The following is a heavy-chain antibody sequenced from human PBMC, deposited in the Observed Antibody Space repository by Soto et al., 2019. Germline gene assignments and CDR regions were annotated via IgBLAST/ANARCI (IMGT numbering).Heavy chain of an antibody. CDR1: GFTFSSCA. J-gene: IGHJ4*02. D-gene: IGHD6-19*01. V-gene: IGHV3-23*01. CDR3: AKDKPAAGSQWLVPI. CDR2: ISDSGGST. Sequence: HPGGSLRLSCAASGFTFSSCAMTWVRQAPGMGLQWVSAISDSGGSTYYADSVRGRFTISRDNSKNTLYLQLNSLGAEDTAVYYCAKDKPAAGSQWLVPIWGRGTQVTVSS.